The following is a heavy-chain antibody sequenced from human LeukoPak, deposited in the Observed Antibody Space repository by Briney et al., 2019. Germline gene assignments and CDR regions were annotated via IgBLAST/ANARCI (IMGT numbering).Heavy chain of an antibody. Sequence: GGSLRLSCAASGFTFSSYWMSWVRQAPGKGLEWMANIKQDGSEKYYVDSVKGRFTISRDNAKNSLYLQMNSLRAEDTAVYYCARFSSYGFDAFDIWGQGTMVTVSS. D-gene: IGHD5-18*01. CDR3: ARFSSYGFDAFDI. CDR1: GFTFSSYW. CDR2: IKQDGSEK. J-gene: IGHJ3*02. V-gene: IGHV3-7*01.